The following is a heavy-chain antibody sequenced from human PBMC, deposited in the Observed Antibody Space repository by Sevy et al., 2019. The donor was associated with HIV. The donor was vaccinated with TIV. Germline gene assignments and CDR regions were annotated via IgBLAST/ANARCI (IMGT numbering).Heavy chain of an antibody. D-gene: IGHD3-10*01. J-gene: IGHJ6*02. CDR1: GGSSSTYY. Sequence: LSLTCAVYGGSSSTYYCTWIRQPPGKGLEWIGEINQDGRINFNASLKSRVTLSVDTSKSQFSLKLTSVTAADTAVYFCARHHYGPGSSFYYYGMDVWGQGTTVTVSS. CDR3: ARHHYGPGSSFYYYGMDV. V-gene: IGHV4-34*01. CDR2: INQDGRI.